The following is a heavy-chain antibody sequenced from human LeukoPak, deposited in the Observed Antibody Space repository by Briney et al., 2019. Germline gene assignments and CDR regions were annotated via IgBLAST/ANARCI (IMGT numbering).Heavy chain of an antibody. CDR1: GYTFTSYY. J-gene: IGHJ5*02. V-gene: IGHV7-4-1*02. D-gene: IGHD1-26*01. Sequence: ASVKVSCKASGYTFTSYYIHWVRQAPGQGLEWMGWINTNTGTPTYAQGFTGRFVFSLDTSVSTAYLQISSLKAEDTAVYYCCYSGSYYSFDPWGQGTLVTVSS. CDR2: INTNTGTP. CDR3: CYSGSYYSFDP.